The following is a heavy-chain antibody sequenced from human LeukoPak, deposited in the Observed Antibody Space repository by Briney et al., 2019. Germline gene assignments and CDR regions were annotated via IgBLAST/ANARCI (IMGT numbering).Heavy chain of an antibody. CDR1: GGSISSSSYY. CDR2: IYYSGST. D-gene: IGHD6-6*01. V-gene: IGHV4-39*07. CDR3: ARDRYSSSSGLDF. J-gene: IGHJ4*02. Sequence: SETLSLTCTVSGGSISSSSYYWGWIRQPPGKGLEWIGSIYYSGSTYYNPSLKSRVTISVDTSKNQFSLKLSSVTAADTAVYYCARDRYSSSSGLDFWGPGTLVTVSS.